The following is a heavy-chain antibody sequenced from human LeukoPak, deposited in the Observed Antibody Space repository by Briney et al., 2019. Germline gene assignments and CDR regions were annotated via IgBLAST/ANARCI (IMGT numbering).Heavy chain of an antibody. CDR1: GFSFSSYG. D-gene: IGHD6-13*01. V-gene: IGHV3-30*02. CDR3: AKGGSSSWDYFDY. J-gene: IGHJ4*02. Sequence: GGSLRLSCAASGFSFSSYGMHWVRQAPGKGLEWVAFIRYDGNIKHYADSVKGRFTISRDSSKNTLHLQMNSLRPEDTAVYYGAKGGSSSWDYFDYWGQGTLVTVSS. CDR2: IRYDGNIK.